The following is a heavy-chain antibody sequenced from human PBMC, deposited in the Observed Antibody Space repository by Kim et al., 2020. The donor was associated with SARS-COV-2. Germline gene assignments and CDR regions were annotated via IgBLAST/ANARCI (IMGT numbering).Heavy chain of an antibody. J-gene: IGHJ4*02. V-gene: IGHV4-39*01. D-gene: IGHD4-17*01. Sequence: YNPSLKSRVTISVDTSKNQFSLKLRSVTAADTAVYYCARHRRYGDYAFDYWGQGTLVTVSS. CDR3: ARHRRYGDYAFDY.